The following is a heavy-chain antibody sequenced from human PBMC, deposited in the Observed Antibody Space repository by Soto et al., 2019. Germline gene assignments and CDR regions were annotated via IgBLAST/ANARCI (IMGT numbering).Heavy chain of an antibody. V-gene: IGHV3-23*01. CDR2: ISGSGGST. CDR3: AKVRGYGTRYDPLDY. D-gene: IGHD5-18*01. Sequence: GGSLRLSCAASGFTFSNYALNWVRQAPGKGLEWVSGISGSGGSTYYADSVKGRFTISRDNSKNTLYLQMNNLRAEDTAVYHCAKVRGYGTRYDPLDYWGQGTLVTVSS. J-gene: IGHJ4*02. CDR1: GFTFSNYA.